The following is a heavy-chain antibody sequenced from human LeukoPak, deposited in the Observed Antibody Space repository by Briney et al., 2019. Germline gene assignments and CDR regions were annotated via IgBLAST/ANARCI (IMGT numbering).Heavy chain of an antibody. V-gene: IGHV1-46*01. CDR2: INPSDDST. Sequence: ASVKVSCKASGYTFTGYFVHWVRQAPGQGLEWMGIINPSDDSTTYAQKFQDRVTMTRDTSTSTVYMELSSLRSEDTAVYYCARTTYYYGSGGIDYWGQGTLVTVSS. D-gene: IGHD3-10*01. CDR3: ARTTYYYGSGGIDY. CDR1: GYTFTGYF. J-gene: IGHJ4*02.